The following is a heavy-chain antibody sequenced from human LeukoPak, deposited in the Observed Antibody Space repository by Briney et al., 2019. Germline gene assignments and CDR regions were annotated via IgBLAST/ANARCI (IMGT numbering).Heavy chain of an antibody. CDR1: GYTFTGYY. Sequence: ASVKVSCKASGYTFTGYYMHWVRQAPGQGLEWMGWINPNSGGTNYAQKFQGRVTMTRDTSISTAYMELGRLRSDDTAVYYCARDLVDTAMVSFDYWGQGTLVTVSS. D-gene: IGHD5-18*01. CDR3: ARDLVDTAMVSFDY. J-gene: IGHJ4*02. V-gene: IGHV1-2*02. CDR2: INPNSGGT.